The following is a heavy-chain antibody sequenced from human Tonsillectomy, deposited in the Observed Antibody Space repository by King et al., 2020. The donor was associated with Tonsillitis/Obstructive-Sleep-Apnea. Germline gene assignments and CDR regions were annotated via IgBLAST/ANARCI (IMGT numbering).Heavy chain of an antibody. Sequence: VQLVESAGGLVQPGGSLRLSCAVSGFTFSSSDMTWVRQAPGKGLEWVSFISSSGSTYYADAGKGRFTISRDNARNTLSLQMNSLGAEDTAVYYCAKDRGARADTNLARVGAFDVWGQGTMVTVSS. CDR2: ISSSGST. D-gene: IGHD3-10*01. V-gene: IGHV3-23*04. CDR1: GFTFSSSD. J-gene: IGHJ3*01. CDR3: AKDRGARADTNLARVGAFDV.